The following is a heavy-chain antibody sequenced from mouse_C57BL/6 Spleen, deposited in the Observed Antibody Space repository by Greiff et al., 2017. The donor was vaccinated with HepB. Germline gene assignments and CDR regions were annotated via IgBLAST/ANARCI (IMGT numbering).Heavy chain of an antibody. CDR1: GFSLTSYG. CDR3: AKEGANFGPDWYFDV. Sequence: VQLQQSGPGLVQPSQSLSITCTVSGFSLTSYGVHWVRQSPGKGLEWLGVIWRGGSTDYNAAFMSRLSITKDNSKSQVFFKMNSLQADDTAIYYCAKEGANFGPDWYFDVWGTGTTVTVSS. CDR2: IWRGGST. D-gene: IGHD6-1*01. J-gene: IGHJ1*03. V-gene: IGHV2-5*01.